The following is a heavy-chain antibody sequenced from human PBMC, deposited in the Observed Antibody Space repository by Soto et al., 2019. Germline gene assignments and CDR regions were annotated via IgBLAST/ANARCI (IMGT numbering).Heavy chain of an antibody. CDR1: GFTFSSYA. D-gene: IGHD3-9*01. CDR3: ARDVRYFDWLLCMDY. V-gene: IGHV3-30-3*01. Sequence: GGSLRLSCAASGFTFSSYAMHWVRQAPGKGLEWVAVISYDGSNKYYADSVKGRFTISRDNSKNTLYLQMNSLRAEDTAVYYCARDVRYFDWLLCMDYWGQGTLVTVSS. CDR2: ISYDGSNK. J-gene: IGHJ4*02.